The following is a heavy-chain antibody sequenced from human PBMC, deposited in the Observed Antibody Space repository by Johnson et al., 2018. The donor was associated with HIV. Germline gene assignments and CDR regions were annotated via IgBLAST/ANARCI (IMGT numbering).Heavy chain of an antibody. CDR2: FYSGGST. CDR1: GFTVSSNY. D-gene: IGHD3-10*01. Sequence: VQLVESGGGLIQPGGSLRLSCVASGFTVSSNYMSWVRQAPGKGLEWVSVFYSGGSTYYADSVKGRFTISRDNSKNTLYLQMDSLGAEDTAVYYCAIVQLLADDVFNIWGQGTMVTVSS. CDR3: AIVQLLADDVFNI. J-gene: IGHJ3*02. V-gene: IGHV3-53*01.